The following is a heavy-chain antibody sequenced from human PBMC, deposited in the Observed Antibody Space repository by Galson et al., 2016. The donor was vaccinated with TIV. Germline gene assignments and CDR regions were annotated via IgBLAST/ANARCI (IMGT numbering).Heavy chain of an antibody. J-gene: IGHJ4*02. D-gene: IGHD1-26*01. CDR2: ISWNSGSI. CDR3: AKDFRPYSGSYFTNAYFDY. Sequence: SLRLSCAASGFTFDDYAMHWVWQAPGKGLEWVSGISWNSGSIGYADSVKGRFTISRDNATNSLYLQMNSLRAEDTALYYCAKDFRPYSGSYFTNAYFDYWGQGTLVTVSS. CDR1: GFTFDDYA. V-gene: IGHV3-9*01.